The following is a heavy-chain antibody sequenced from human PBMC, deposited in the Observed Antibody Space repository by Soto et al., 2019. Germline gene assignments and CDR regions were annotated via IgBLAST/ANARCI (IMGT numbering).Heavy chain of an antibody. CDR1: GGSISSYY. D-gene: IGHD3-16*02. CDR3: ARHSPFYYDYIWGSYLPYNWFDP. V-gene: IGHV4-59*08. J-gene: IGHJ5*02. CDR2: IYYSGST. Sequence: SETLSLTCTVSGGSISSYYWSWIRQPPGKGLEWIGYIYYSGSTYYNPSLKSRVTISVDTSKNQFSLKLSSVTAADTAVYYCARHSPFYYDYIWGSYLPYNWFDPWGQGTLVTVSS.